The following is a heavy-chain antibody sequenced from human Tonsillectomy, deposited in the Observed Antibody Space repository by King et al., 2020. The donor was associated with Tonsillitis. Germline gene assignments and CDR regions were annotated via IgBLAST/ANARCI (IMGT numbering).Heavy chain of an antibody. CDR3: ATDGSDSRVCSWFDP. CDR1: GFTFNSYA. J-gene: IGHJ5*02. V-gene: IGHV3-23*04. CDR2: ISGSGSSS. D-gene: IGHD6-13*01. Sequence: VQLVESGGGLVQPGGSLRLSCAASGFTFNSYAMSWVRQAPGKGLEWVSGISGSGSSSYYAVSVKGRVTISRDNSKSTLYLQMDSLRAEDTAVYYCATDGSDSRVCSWFDPWGQGTLVTVSS.